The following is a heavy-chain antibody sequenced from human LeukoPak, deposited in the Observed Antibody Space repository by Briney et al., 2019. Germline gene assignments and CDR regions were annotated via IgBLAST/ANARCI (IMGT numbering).Heavy chain of an antibody. CDR3: ARRGYSSGWYTGDAFDI. Sequence: GGSLRLSCAASGFTFSSYWMSWVRQAPGKGLEWVANIKQDGSEKYYVDSVKGRFTISRDNAKNSLYLQMNSLRAEDTAVYYCARRGYSSGWYTGDAFDIWGQGTMVTVSS. D-gene: IGHD6-19*01. CDR1: GFTFSSYW. J-gene: IGHJ3*02. CDR2: IKQDGSEK. V-gene: IGHV3-7*01.